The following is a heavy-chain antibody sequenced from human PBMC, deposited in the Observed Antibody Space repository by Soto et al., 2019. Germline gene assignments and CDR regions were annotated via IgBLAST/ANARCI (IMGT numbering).Heavy chain of an antibody. V-gene: IGHV1-18*04. Sequence: QVQLVQSGAEVKKPGASVKVSCKASGYTFTSYGISWVRQAPGQGLEWMGWISAYNGNTNYAQKHQGRVTMTTETSTSTSYMEMRSRRSNDTAVYYCARDQTRYSSSTHPFDYWGQGTLVTVSS. CDR2: ISAYNGNT. CDR1: GYTFTSYG. J-gene: IGHJ4*02. D-gene: IGHD6-6*01. CDR3: ARDQTRYSSSTHPFDY.